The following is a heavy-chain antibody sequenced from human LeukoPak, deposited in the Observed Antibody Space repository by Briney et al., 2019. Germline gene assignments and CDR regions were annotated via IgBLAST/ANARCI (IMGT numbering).Heavy chain of an antibody. D-gene: IGHD3-10*01. CDR1: GFTFSNYA. V-gene: IGHV3-23*01. CDR2: ISGSGDNT. CDR3: AKLAKYFYGSETYYFFEH. J-gene: IGHJ4*02. Sequence: GGSLRLSCAASGFTFSNYAMSWVRQAPGKELEWVSAISGSGDNTYYADSVKGRFTVSRDNAKNSLYLQMNSLRVEDTAVYYCAKLAKYFYGSETYYFFEHWGQGTPVTASS.